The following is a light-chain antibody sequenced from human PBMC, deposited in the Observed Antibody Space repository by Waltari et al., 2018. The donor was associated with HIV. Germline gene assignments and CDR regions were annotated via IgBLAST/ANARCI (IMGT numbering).Light chain of an antibody. Sequence: QPVLTQPPSLSGAPGQSITISCTGSSSNIGAGYDVHWYQQLPGTAPKLLSYGNSNRPSGVPDRFSGSKSGTSASLAITGLQAEDEADYYCQSYDSSLVWVFGGGTKLTVL. CDR1: SSNIGAGYD. CDR3: QSYDSSLVWV. J-gene: IGLJ3*02. V-gene: IGLV1-40*01. CDR2: GNS.